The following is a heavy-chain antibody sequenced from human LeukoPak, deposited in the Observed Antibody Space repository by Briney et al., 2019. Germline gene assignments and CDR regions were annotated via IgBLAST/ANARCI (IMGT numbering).Heavy chain of an antibody. CDR3: AKTVTTQAYYWYFDL. CDR1: GFTFSIYA. V-gene: IGHV3-23*01. Sequence: GGSLRLSCAASGFTFSIYAMSWVRQAPGEGLEWVSAIRGSDDNTFYADSVRGRFTISRDNSKNTLYLQMNIPRAEDTAVYYCAKTVTTQAYYWYFDLWGRGTLVTVSS. CDR2: IRGSDDNT. J-gene: IGHJ2*01. D-gene: IGHD4-17*01.